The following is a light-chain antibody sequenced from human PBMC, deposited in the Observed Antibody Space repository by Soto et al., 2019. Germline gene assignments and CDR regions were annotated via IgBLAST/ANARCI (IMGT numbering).Light chain of an antibody. CDR3: SSYTTSSTYV. V-gene: IGLV2-14*01. Sequence: QSALTQPASVSGSPGQSITISCTGTRSDVGGYNYVSWYQQHPGKAPKLMISDVSNPPSGVSNRFSGSKSGNTASLTISGLQTEDEADYYCSSYTTSSTYVFGTGTKLTVL. CDR1: RSDVGGYNY. CDR2: DVS. J-gene: IGLJ1*01.